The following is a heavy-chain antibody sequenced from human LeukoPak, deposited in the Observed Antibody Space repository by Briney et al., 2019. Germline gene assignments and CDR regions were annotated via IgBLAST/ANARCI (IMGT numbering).Heavy chain of an antibody. CDR3: AKDRRDCGGDCPYYFDY. CDR1: GFTFSSYG. Sequence: PGRSLRLSCAASGFTFSSYGMHWVRQAPGKGLEWVAVISYDGSNKYYADSVKGRFTISRDNSKNTLYLQMNSLRAEDTAVYYCAKDRRDCGGDCPYYFDYWGQGTLVTVSS. J-gene: IGHJ4*02. V-gene: IGHV3-30*18. D-gene: IGHD2-21*02. CDR2: ISYDGSNK.